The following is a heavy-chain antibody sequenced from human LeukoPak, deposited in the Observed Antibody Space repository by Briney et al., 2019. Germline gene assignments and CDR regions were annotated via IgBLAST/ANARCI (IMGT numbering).Heavy chain of an antibody. Sequence: ASVQVSCKASGYTFTSYGISWVRQAPGQGLEWMGWTSAYNGNTNYAQKLQGRVTMTTDTSTSTAYMELRSLRSDDTAVYYCARVSEVWFGELLDAFDIWGQGTMVTVSS. CDR3: ARVSEVWFGELLDAFDI. J-gene: IGHJ3*02. CDR1: GYTFTSYG. D-gene: IGHD3-10*01. CDR2: TSAYNGNT. V-gene: IGHV1-18*01.